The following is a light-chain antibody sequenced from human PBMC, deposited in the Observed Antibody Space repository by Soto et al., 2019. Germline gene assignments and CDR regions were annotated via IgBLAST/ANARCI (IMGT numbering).Light chain of an antibody. V-gene: IGLV2-8*01. Sequence: QSVLTQPPPASGSPGQSVTISCTGTSSDVGGYNYVSWYQQHPGKAPKLMIYEVSKRPSGVPDRFSDSRSGNTASLTVSGLQAEDEADYYCSSYAGSNNFVFGTGTKVTVL. J-gene: IGLJ1*01. CDR1: SSDVGGYNY. CDR2: EVS. CDR3: SSYAGSNNFV.